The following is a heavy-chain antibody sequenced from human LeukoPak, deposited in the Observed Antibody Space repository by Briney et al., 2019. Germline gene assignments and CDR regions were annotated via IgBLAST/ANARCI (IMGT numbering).Heavy chain of an antibody. CDR3: ARYHRGSYYFDY. J-gene: IGHJ4*02. CDR1: GASISSYY. CDR2: IYYSGSI. V-gene: IGHV4-59*01. D-gene: IGHD1-26*01. Sequence: SETLSLTCTVSGASISSYYWSWIRQPPGKGLEWIGYIYYSGSINYNPSLKSRVTISVDTSKNQLSLKLSSVTAADTAVYYCARYHRGSYYFDYWGQGTLVTVSS.